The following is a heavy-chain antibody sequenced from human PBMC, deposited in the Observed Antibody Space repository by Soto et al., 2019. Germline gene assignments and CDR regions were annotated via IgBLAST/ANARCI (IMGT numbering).Heavy chain of an antibody. D-gene: IGHD3-3*01. Sequence: ASVKVSCKASGYTFTIYAMHWVRQAPGQRLEWMGWINAGNGNTKYSQKFQGRVTITRDTSASTAYMELSSLRSEDTAVYYCARDFGVVVKKYYFDYWGQGTLVTVS. CDR2: INAGNGNT. J-gene: IGHJ4*02. CDR1: GYTFTIYA. CDR3: ARDFGVVVKKYYFDY. V-gene: IGHV1-3*01.